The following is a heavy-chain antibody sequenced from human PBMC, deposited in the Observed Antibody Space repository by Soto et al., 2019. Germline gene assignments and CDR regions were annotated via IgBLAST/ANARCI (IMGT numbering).Heavy chain of an antibody. Sequence: EVQLLESGGDLVQPGGSLRLSCAASGFTFRSYAMGWVRQAPGKGLEWVSAISGSGENTHYADSVKGRFTISRDNSKNTLYLQMNSLRAEDTAAYFCAKRDGYNAFDYWGQGTLVTVSS. CDR1: GFTFRSYA. V-gene: IGHV3-23*01. CDR2: ISGSGENT. D-gene: IGHD5-12*01. CDR3: AKRDGYNAFDY. J-gene: IGHJ4*02.